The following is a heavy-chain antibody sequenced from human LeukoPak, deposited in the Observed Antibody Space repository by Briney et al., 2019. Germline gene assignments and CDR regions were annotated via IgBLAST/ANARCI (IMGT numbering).Heavy chain of an antibody. CDR1: GYTFSGTGWF. CDR2: IHPNNGDT. J-gene: IGHJ4*02. D-gene: IGHD3-10*01. V-gene: IGHV1-2*02. CDR3: ARDGPAQMVDLDY. Sequence: ASVKVSCKASGYTFSGTGWFLYWLRQAPGQGLECMGWIHPNNGDTAYAQKFEGRVAMTRDTSISTAYMELRRLRPDDTAVYFCARDGPAQMVDLDYWGQGTLVTVSS.